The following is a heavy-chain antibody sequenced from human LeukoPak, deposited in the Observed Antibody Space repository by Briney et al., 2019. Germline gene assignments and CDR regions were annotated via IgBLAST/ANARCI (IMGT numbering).Heavy chain of an antibody. D-gene: IGHD3-22*01. CDR1: GYTFTSYY. Sequence: GASVKVSCKASGYTFTSYYMHWVRQAPGQGLEWMGIINPSGGSTSYAQKFQGRVTMTRDTPTSTVYMELSSLRSEDTAVYYCAREFDYYDSSGPGADWGQGTLVTVSS. V-gene: IGHV1-46*01. J-gene: IGHJ4*02. CDR3: AREFDYYDSSGPGAD. CDR2: INPSGGST.